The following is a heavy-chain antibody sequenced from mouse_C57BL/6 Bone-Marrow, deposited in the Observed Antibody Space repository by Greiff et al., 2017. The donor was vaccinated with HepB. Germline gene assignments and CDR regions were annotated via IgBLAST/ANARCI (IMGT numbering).Heavy chain of an antibody. D-gene: IGHD1-1*01. CDR2: IDPENGDT. CDR3: TRGYGSSLDY. CDR1: GFNIKDDY. V-gene: IGHV14-4*01. Sequence: EVQLQQSGAELVRPGASVKLSCTASGFNIKDDYMHWVKQRPEQGLEWIGWIDPENGDTEYASKFQGKATITADTSSNTAYLQLSSLTSEDTAVYYCTRGYGSSLDYWGQGTTLTVSS. J-gene: IGHJ2*01.